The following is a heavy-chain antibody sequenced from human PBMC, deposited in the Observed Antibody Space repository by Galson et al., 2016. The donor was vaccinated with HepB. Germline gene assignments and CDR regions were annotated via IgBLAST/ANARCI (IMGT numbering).Heavy chain of an antibody. CDR3: ASHTRGQYDSGRYEFNY. D-gene: IGHD3-10*01. CDR1: GGTFSSFA. CDR2: IIPIFGTP. Sequence: SVKVSCKASGGTFSSFAINWVRQAPGQGLEWMGGIIPIFGTPNHAQKFRGRVTITADESTSTAYMERSSLRSQDTAVYFCASHTRGQYDSGRYEFNYWGQGTLATVSS. J-gene: IGHJ4*02. V-gene: IGHV1-69*13.